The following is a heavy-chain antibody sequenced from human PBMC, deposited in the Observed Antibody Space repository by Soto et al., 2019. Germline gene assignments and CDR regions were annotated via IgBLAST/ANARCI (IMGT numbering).Heavy chain of an antibody. J-gene: IGHJ5*02. CDR1: GGTFSSYA. V-gene: IGHV1-69*01. CDR3: ARGASWYSGSFPGGP. Sequence: QVQLVQSGAEVKKPGSSVKVSCKASGGTFSSYAISWVRQAPGQGLEWMGGIIPIFGTANYAQKFQGRVKITADESTSTAYLELSSLRCEATAVYYCARGASWYSGSFPGGPGGQGTLVTVSS. CDR2: IIPIFGTA. D-gene: IGHD1-26*01.